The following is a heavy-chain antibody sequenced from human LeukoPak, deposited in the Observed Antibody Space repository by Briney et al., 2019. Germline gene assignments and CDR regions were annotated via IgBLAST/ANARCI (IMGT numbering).Heavy chain of an antibody. CDR2: IYPGDSDT. D-gene: IGHD6-19*01. J-gene: IGHJ4*02. CDR1: GYSFTNYW. CDR3: ARIASYSTGRYYFDY. V-gene: IGHV5-51*01. Sequence: GESLKISCKGSGYSFTNYWIGWVRQMPGKGLEWMGIIYPGDSDTRNSPSFQGQVTISADKSISTAYLQWSGLKASDTAMYYCARIASYSTGRYYFDYWGQGTLVTVSS.